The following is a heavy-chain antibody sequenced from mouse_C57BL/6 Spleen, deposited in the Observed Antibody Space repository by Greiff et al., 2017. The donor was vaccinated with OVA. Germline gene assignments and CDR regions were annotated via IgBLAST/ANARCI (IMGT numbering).Heavy chain of an antibody. CDR3: ARSGTAQARDYAMDY. CDR2: IDPSDSYT. Sequence: QVQLQQPGAELVMPGASVKLSCKASGYTFTSYWMHWVKQRPGQGLEWIGEIDPSDSYTNYNQKFKGKSTLTVDKSSSTAYMQLSSLTSEDSAVYYCARSGTAQARDYAMDYWGQGTSVTVSS. CDR1: GYTFTSYW. J-gene: IGHJ4*01. V-gene: IGHV1-69*01. D-gene: IGHD3-2*02.